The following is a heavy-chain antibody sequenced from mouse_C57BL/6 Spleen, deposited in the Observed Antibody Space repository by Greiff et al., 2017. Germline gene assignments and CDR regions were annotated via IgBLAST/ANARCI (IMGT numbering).Heavy chain of an antibody. CDR2: INPSTGGT. Sequence: VQLKQSGPELVKPGASVKISCKASGYSFTGYYMNWVKQSPEKSLEWIGEINPSTGGTTYNQKFKAKATLTVDKSSSTAYMQLKSLTSEDSAVYYCAKGTILRYFDVWGTGTTVTVSS. J-gene: IGHJ1*03. D-gene: IGHD1-1*02. CDR3: AKGTILRYFDV. CDR1: GYSFTGYY. V-gene: IGHV1-42*01.